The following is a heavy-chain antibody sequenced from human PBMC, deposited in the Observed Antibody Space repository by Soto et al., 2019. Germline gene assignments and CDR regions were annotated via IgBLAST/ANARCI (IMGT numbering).Heavy chain of an antibody. V-gene: IGHV3-23*01. CDR1: GFTFSGYA. D-gene: IGHD3-22*01. CDR3: AKRDYYDSATFSPLFES. J-gene: IGHJ4*02. Sequence: EVQLLESGGGLVQPGGSLRLSCTASGFTFSGYAMSWVRQSPGKELGWVAAINGDGHRTYYADSVEGRFTISRDNYKKTLFLQMNSLRTEDTAIYHCAKRDYYDSATFSPLFESWGQGVLVTVSS. CDR2: INGDGHRT.